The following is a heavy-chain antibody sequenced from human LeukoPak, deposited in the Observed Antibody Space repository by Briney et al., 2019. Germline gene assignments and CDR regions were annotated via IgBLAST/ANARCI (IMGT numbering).Heavy chain of an antibody. J-gene: IGHJ5*02. CDR2: LYTSGST. D-gene: IGHD3-10*01. V-gene: IGHV4-4*07. Sequence: PSETLSLTCTVSGGSITDYHWIWIWQPAGKGLEWIGRLYTSGSTNYNPSLKSRVTISVDTSKNQFSLKLSSVTAADTAVYYCARGPRFGELLWHWFDPWGQGTLVTVSS. CDR3: ARGPRFGELLWHWFDP. CDR1: GGSITDYH.